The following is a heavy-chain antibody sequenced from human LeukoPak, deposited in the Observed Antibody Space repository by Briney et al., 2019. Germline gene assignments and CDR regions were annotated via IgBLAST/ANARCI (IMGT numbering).Heavy chain of an antibody. Sequence: SSETLSLTCTVSGGSISSGSYYWSWIRQPAGKGLEWIGRIYTSGSTNYNPSLKSRVTISVDTSKNQFSLKLSSVTAADTAVYYCARDRLGIGYWGQGTLVTVSS. D-gene: IGHD7-27*01. CDR3: ARDRLGIGY. CDR2: IYTSGST. CDR1: GGSISSGSYY. V-gene: IGHV4-61*02. J-gene: IGHJ4*02.